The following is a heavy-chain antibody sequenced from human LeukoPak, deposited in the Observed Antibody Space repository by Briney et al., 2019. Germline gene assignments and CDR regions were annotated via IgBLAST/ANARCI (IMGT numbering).Heavy chain of an antibody. CDR3: AGGTGWIFDH. J-gene: IGHJ4*02. CDR1: GFTFSSYW. D-gene: IGHD6-19*01. Sequence: GGSLRLSCAASGFTFSSYWMNWVRQAPGKGLVWVSRINSDGSSTSYADSVKGRFTISRDNAKNLLYLQMNSLRAEDTAVYFCAGGTGWIFDHWGQGTLVTVSS. CDR2: INSDGSST. V-gene: IGHV3-74*01.